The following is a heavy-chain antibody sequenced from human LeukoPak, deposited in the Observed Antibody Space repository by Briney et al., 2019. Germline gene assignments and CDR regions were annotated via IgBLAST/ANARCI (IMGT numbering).Heavy chain of an antibody. CDR1: GGSISSGGYY. J-gene: IGHJ5*02. CDR3: ARSGSAQARGMNWFDP. CDR2: IYYSGST. V-gene: IGHV4-31*03. Sequence: SSETLSLTCTVSGGSISSGGYYWSWIRQHPGKGLEWIGYIYYSGSTYYNPSLKSRVTISVDTSKNQFSLKPSSVTAADTAVYYCARSGSAQARGMNWFDPWGQGTLVTVSS. D-gene: IGHD3-10*01.